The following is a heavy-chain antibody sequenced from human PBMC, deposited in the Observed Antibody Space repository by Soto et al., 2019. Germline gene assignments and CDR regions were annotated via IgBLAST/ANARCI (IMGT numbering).Heavy chain of an antibody. V-gene: IGHV1-18*01. D-gene: IGHD3-22*01. CDR3: ARGWSSDYYDSSGYHPRFDP. CDR1: GYTFTSYG. Sequence: GASVKVSCKASGYTFTSYGISWVRQAPGQGLELMGWISAYNGNTNYAQKLQGRVTMTTDTSTSTAYMELRSLRSDDTAVYYCARGWSSDYYDSSGYHPRFDPWGQGTLVTVSS. CDR2: ISAYNGNT. J-gene: IGHJ5*02.